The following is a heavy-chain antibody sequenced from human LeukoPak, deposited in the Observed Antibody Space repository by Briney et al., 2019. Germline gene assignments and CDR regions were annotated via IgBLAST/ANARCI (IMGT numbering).Heavy chain of an antibody. CDR1: GFTFSSYA. J-gene: IGHJ4*02. CDR2: ISGSGGST. D-gene: IGHD3-9*01. CDR3: AIFPPYDILTGSQFDY. Sequence: GGSLRLSCAASGFTFSSYAMSWVRQAPGKGLEWVSAISGSGGSTYYADSVKGRFTISRDNSKNTLYLQMNSLRAEDTAVYYCAIFPPYDILTGSQFDYWGQGTLVTVSS. V-gene: IGHV3-23*01.